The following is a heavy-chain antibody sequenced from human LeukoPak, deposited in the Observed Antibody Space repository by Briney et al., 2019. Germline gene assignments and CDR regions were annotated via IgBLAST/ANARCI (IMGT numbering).Heavy chain of an antibody. J-gene: IGHJ6*03. D-gene: IGHD2-2*01. CDR3: AKLYRPGYFYYMDV. CDR1: GFTFSSYE. Sequence: PGGSLILSCAASGFTFSSYEMNWVRQAPGKGLEWVSYISNSGKTIYYADSVKGRFTISRDNAKNSLYLQMNSLRAEDTAVYYCAKLYRPGYFYYMDVWGKGTTVTVSS. V-gene: IGHV3-48*03. CDR2: ISNSGKTI.